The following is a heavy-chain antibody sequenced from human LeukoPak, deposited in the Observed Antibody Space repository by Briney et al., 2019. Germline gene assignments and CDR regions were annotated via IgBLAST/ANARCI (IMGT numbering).Heavy chain of an antibody. J-gene: IGHJ5*02. CDR3: ARDSSTSSLADP. CDR1: GYTFTRYY. Sequence: ASVKVSCKASGYTFTRYYVHCVRQAPGQGLEWMGIIHPSSGSTSYAQKFEGRVTLTRDTSTSTVYMELISLRSEDTAVYYCARDSSTSSLADPWGQGTLVTVSS. D-gene: IGHD2-2*01. V-gene: IGHV1-46*01. CDR2: IHPSSGST.